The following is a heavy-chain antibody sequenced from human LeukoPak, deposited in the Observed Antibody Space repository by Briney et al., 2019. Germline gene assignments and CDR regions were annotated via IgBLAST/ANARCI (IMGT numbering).Heavy chain of an antibody. V-gene: IGHV4-30-4*08. CDR2: IYYSGST. D-gene: IGHD2-2*01. CDR3: ARVWYQLLAGWFDP. CDR1: GGSISSGDYY. J-gene: IGHJ5*02. Sequence: PSQTLSLTCTVSGGSISSGDYYWSWLRQPPGKGLEWSGYIYYSGSTYYNPSLKSRVTISVDTSKNQFSLKLSSVTAADSAVYYCARVWYQLLAGWFDPWGQGNLVTVSS.